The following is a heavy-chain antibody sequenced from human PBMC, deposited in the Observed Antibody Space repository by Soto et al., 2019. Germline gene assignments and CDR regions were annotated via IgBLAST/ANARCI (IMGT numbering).Heavy chain of an antibody. CDR2: IWYAGSIK. Sequence: QVQLVESGGGVVQPGRSLKLSCAASGFSLSTSGMHWVRQAPGKGLEWLAVIWYAGSIKNYADSAHGRFTISRGNFKETVYLQMHSLTAEGMAVSFCVRGFGNYYPGMDVWGQGTTVTVSS. D-gene: IGHD3-10*01. V-gene: IGHV3-33*01. CDR3: VRGFGNYYPGMDV. J-gene: IGHJ6*02. CDR1: GFSLSTSG.